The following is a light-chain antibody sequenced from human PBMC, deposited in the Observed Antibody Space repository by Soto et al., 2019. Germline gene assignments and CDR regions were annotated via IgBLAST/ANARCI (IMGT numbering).Light chain of an antibody. V-gene: IGKV1-5*03. J-gene: IGKJ1*01. CDR2: EAS. CDR3: QQYTGYWT. CDR1: QSISDS. Sequence: DIQMTQSPSTLSASVGDRVTITCRASQSISDSLAWYQQKTGKAPKLLIYEASNLKSGVPSRFSGSGYGTESTLTIGSLQPDEFASYYCQQYTGYWTFGQGTKVEIK.